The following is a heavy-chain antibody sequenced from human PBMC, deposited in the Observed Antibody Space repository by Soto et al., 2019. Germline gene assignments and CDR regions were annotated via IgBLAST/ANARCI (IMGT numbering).Heavy chain of an antibody. CDR2: ISGSGGST. V-gene: IGHV3-23*01. CDR1: GFTFSSYA. Sequence: GGSLRLSCAASGFTFSSYAMSWVRQAPGKGLEWVSAISGSGGSTYYADSVKGRFTISRDNSKNTLYLQMNSLRAEDTAVYYCAKDQLVEGFYDFWSGYYGRPDAFDIWGQGTMVTVSS. J-gene: IGHJ3*02. CDR3: AKDQLVEGFYDFWSGYYGRPDAFDI. D-gene: IGHD3-3*01.